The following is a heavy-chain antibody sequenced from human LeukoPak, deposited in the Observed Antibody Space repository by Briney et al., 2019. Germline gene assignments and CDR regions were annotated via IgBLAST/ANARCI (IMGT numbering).Heavy chain of an antibody. V-gene: IGHV4-59*08. Sequence: SEPLSLTCTVSGGSISSYYWSWIPQPPGKGLEWIAYIYYSGSTNYNPSLKSRVTISVDTSKSQFSLKLTSMTAADTAVYYCARHPPKSFFDYWGQGTLVTVSS. J-gene: IGHJ4*03. CDR2: IYYSGST. CDR1: GGSISSYY. CDR3: ARHPPKSFFDY.